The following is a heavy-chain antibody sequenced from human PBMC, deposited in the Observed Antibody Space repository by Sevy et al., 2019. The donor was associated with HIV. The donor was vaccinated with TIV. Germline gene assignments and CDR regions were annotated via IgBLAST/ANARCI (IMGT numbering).Heavy chain of an antibody. CDR1: GYTLTELS. V-gene: IGHV1-24*01. D-gene: IGHD7-27*01. Sequence: GASVKVSCKVSGYTLTELSMHWVRQAPGKGLEWMGGFDPEDGETIYAQKFQGRVTMTEDTSTDTAYMELSSLRSEDTAVYYCATTGEPKSISYYGMDVWGQGTTVTVSS. CDR2: FDPEDGET. CDR3: ATTGEPKSISYYGMDV. J-gene: IGHJ6*02.